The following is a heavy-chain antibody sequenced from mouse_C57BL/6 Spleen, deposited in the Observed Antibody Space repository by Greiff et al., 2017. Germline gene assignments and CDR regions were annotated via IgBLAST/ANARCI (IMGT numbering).Heavy chain of an antibody. CDR3: ARLGTVVATDYAMDY. V-gene: IGHV1-4*01. Sequence: QVQLQQSGAELARPGASVKMSCKASGYTFTSYTMHWVKQRPGQGLEWIGYINPSSGYTKYNQKFKDKATLTADKSSSTAYMQLSSLTSADSAVYYCARLGTVVATDYAMDYWGQGTSVTVSS. CDR2: INPSSGYT. D-gene: IGHD1-1*01. CDR1: GYTFTSYT. J-gene: IGHJ4*01.